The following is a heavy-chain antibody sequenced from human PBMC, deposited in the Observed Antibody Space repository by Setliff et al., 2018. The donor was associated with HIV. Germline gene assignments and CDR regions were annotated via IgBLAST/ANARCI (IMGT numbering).Heavy chain of an antibody. CDR3: ARGRYSSGWYKDAFDI. CDR2: IYTSGNT. J-gene: IGHJ3*02. V-gene: IGHV4-61*02. Sequence: PSETLSLTCTVPGSSISSGSYYWSWIRQPAGKGLEWIGRIYTSGNTNYNPSLKSRVTISADTSKKQFSLKLNSVTAADTAVYYCARGRYSSGWYKDAFDIWGQGTMVTVSS. CDR1: GSSISSGSYY. D-gene: IGHD6-19*01.